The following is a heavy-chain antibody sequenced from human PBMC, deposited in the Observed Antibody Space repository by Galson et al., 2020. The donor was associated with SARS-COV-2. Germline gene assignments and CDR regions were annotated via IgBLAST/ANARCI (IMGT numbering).Heavy chain of an antibody. Sequence: SVQVSCKASGGTFSSYAISWVRQAPGQGLEWMGGIIPIFGTANYAQKFQGRVTITADESTSTAYMELSSLRSEDKAVYYCARGGWRGKPYYYNGVDVWGQGTTVTVSS. CDR2: IIPIFGTA. CDR3: ARGGWRGKPYYYNGVDV. D-gene: IGHD2-15*01. J-gene: IGHJ6*02. CDR1: GGTFSSYA. V-gene: IGHV1-69*13.